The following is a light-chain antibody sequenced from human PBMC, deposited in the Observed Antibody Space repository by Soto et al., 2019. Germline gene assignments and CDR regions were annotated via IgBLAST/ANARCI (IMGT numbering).Light chain of an antibody. Sequence: DIQMTQTPSTPSPTVRDRGTIAFRASQSFTDWLAWYQQKPGKAPKLLIYDASTLESGVPTRFSGSGSGTEFTLTISSLHPDDFATYYCQQYNILSTFGQGTKVDIK. J-gene: IGKJ1*01. CDR2: DAS. CDR1: QSFTDW. V-gene: IGKV1-5*01. CDR3: QQYNILST.